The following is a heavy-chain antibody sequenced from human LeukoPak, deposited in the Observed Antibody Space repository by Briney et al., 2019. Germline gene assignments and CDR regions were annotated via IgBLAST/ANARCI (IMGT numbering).Heavy chain of an antibody. Sequence: PGGSLRLSCAGSGFIFSNYEMNWVRQAPGKGLEGVSYISSTGSDIYYADSVKGRFTISRDNAENSLYLQMNSLRAEDTAVYYCARDLPTGTYRAYFDHRGQGTLVTVSS. CDR3: ARDLPTGTYRAYFDH. CDR2: ISSTGSDI. J-gene: IGHJ4*02. V-gene: IGHV3-48*03. CDR1: GFIFSNYE. D-gene: IGHD1-26*01.